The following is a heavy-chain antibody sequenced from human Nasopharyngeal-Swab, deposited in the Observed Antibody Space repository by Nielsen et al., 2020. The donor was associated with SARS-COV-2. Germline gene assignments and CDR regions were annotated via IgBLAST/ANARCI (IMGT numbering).Heavy chain of an antibody. CDR2: INDRGSG. CDR1: GGTLNGFH. Sequence: SETLSLTCVVFGGTLNGFHWKWIRQTPGKGLEWIGEINDRGSGNYNPSLRSRVTISVDTSKNQFSLKLSSVTAADTAVYYCARGYYDSSGWVDYYYYYMDVWGKGTTVTVSS. J-gene: IGHJ6*03. V-gene: IGHV4-34*01. CDR3: ARGYYDSSGWVDYYYYYMDV. D-gene: IGHD3-22*01.